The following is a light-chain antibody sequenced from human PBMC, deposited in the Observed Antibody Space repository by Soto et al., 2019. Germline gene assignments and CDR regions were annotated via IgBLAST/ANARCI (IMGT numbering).Light chain of an antibody. J-gene: IGKJ4*01. CDR3: QQRSNWPS. CDR2: DAF. Sequence: EIVLTQSPGTLSLSPGESATLSCRASQTVTNNYLAWFQQKPGLTPRLLIYDAFNRATGIPARFSGSGSGTDFTLTISSLEPEDFAVYYCQQRSNWPSFGGGTKVEIK. CDR1: QTVTNNY. V-gene: IGKV3D-20*02.